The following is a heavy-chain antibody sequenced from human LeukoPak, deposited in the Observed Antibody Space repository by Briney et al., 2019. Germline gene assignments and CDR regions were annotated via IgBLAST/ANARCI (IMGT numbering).Heavy chain of an antibody. Sequence: ASVKVSCKASGYTLTAYYIYWVRQAPGQGLEWMGRINPNSGGTDYAQNFQGRVTMTRDKSISKDYMELSRLRSDATAVYYCARGYCSGGTCYLVENWLDPWGQGTLVTVSS. V-gene: IGHV1-2*06. J-gene: IGHJ5*02. CDR1: GYTLTAYY. CDR2: INPNSGGT. D-gene: IGHD2-15*01. CDR3: ARGYCSGGTCYLVENWLDP.